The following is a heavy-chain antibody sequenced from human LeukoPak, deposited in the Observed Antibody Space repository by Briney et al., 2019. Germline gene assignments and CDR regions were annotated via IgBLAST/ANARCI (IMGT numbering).Heavy chain of an antibody. Sequence: GGSLRLSCAASGITFSRYWMSWVRQAPGKGLEWVANIKEDGSEKHYVDSVKGRFTISRDNARNSLYLQVDSLRAEDTAVYYCAGDRQLYYWGQGTPVTVSS. CDR3: AGDRQLYY. CDR2: IKEDGSEK. CDR1: GITFSRYW. D-gene: IGHD3-10*01. V-gene: IGHV3-7*05. J-gene: IGHJ4*02.